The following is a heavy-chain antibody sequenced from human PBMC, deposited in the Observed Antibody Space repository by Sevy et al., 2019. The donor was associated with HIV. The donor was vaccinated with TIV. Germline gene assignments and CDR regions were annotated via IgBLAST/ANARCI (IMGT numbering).Heavy chain of an antibody. D-gene: IGHD5-12*01. V-gene: IGHV3-23*01. CDR2: ISGSGGST. Sequence: GGSLRLSCAASGFTFSSYAMSWVRQAPGKGLEWVSAISGSGGSTYYADSVKGRFTISRDNSKNTLYLQMNSLRAEDTAVYYCATWIPDNYYYYYMDVWGKETTVTVSS. CDR1: GFTFSSYA. J-gene: IGHJ6*03. CDR3: ATWIPDNYYYYYMDV.